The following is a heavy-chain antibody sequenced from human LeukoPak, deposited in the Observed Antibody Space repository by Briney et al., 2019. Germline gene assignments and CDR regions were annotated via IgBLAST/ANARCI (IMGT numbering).Heavy chain of an antibody. D-gene: IGHD3-10*01. Sequence: GASVKVSCKASGYTFTSYETNWVRQAPGQGLEWMGWMNPNSGNTGYAQKFQGRVTMTRNTSISTAYMELSSLRSEDTAVYYCARAISTHRPVLFDYWGQRTLVTVSS. CDR3: ARAISTHRPVLFDY. J-gene: IGHJ4*02. CDR2: MNPNSGNT. V-gene: IGHV1-8*01. CDR1: GYTFTSYE.